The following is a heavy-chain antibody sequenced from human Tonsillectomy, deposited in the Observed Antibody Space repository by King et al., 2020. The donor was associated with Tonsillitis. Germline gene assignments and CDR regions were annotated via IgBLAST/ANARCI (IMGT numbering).Heavy chain of an antibody. CDR1: GGSISSYY. V-gene: IGHV4-4*07. Sequence: QLQESGPGLVKPSETLSLTCTVSGGSISSYYWSWIRHPAGKGLEGIGRIYTSGGTNYNPSLKSRVTMSVETTKNQLSLKLSSVTAADTAVYYCARERYSGSYREAFDIWGQGTMVTVSS. D-gene: IGHD1-26*01. J-gene: IGHJ3*02. CDR3: ARERYSGSYREAFDI. CDR2: IYTSGGT.